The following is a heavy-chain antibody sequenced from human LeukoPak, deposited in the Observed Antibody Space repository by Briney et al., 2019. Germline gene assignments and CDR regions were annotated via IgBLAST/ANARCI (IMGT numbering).Heavy chain of an antibody. CDR3: AREGLWFGELLGSYGMDV. CDR1: GYTFTSYG. D-gene: IGHD3-10*01. V-gene: IGHV1-18*01. Sequence: ASVKVSCKASGYTFTSYGISWVRQAPGQGLEWMGWISAYNGNTNYAQKLQGRVTMTTDTSTSTAYMELRSLRSDDTAVYYCAREGLWFGELLGSYGMDVWGQGITVTVSS. J-gene: IGHJ6*02. CDR2: ISAYNGNT.